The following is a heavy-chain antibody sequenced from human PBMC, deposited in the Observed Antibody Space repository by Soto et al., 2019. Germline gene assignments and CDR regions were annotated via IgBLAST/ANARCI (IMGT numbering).Heavy chain of an antibody. CDR3: AKGLWTVGHCSGGSCYDGMDV. V-gene: IGHV1-2*02. CDR2: INPKSGDT. J-gene: IGHJ6*02. Sequence: ASVKVSCKASGYTFTGFHLHWVRQAPGQGLEWMGWINPKSGDTNYAQKFLGRVTMTRDMSISTGYMELSGLNSDDTALYYCAKGLWTVGHCSGGSCYDGMDVWGQGTTVTVSS. CDR1: GYTFTGFH. D-gene: IGHD2-15*01.